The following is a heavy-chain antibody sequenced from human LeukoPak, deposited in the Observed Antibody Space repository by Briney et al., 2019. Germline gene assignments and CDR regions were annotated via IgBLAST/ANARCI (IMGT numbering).Heavy chain of an antibody. D-gene: IGHD1-26*01. V-gene: IGHV6-1*01. CDR3: VRIRGLGLFDY. CDR1: GDSVSNNRAS. J-gene: IGHJ4*02. Sequence: SQTLSLTCAISGDSVSNNRASLGWIRQSPSRGLEWLGRTYYRSQWFDDYAPSLSSRITINPDTSKNQFSLQLTSVTPEDTAVYYCVRIRGLGLFDYWGQGTLVTVSS. CDR2: TYYRSQWFD.